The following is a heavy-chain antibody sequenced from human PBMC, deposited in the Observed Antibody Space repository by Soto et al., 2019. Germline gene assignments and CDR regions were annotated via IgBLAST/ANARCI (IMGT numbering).Heavy chain of an antibody. D-gene: IGHD3-22*01. CDR2: INPNDGST. CDR1: GYTFTSYY. V-gene: IGHV1-46*01. Sequence: ASVKVSCKASGYTFTSYYMHWVRQAPGQGLEWMGIINPNDGSTSYAQKFQGRVTMTRDTSTSTAYMELRSLRSDDTAVYYCARDTPILYYYDSSGYLKIEVDYWGQGTLVT. CDR3: ARDTPILYYYDSSGYLKIEVDY. J-gene: IGHJ4*02.